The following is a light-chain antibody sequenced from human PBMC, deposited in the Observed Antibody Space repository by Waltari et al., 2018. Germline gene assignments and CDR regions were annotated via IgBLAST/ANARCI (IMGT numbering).Light chain of an antibody. V-gene: IGKV3-20*01. CDR3: QQYGAARYT. Sequence: EIVLTQSPGPLSVSQGERATLSCMTRQRVDSYHISWYQQKPGQAPRLIILGASSRATGVPDRFSGSGSGTHFTLTISRLEPEDFAVYYCQQYGAARYTFGHGTRLDLK. CDR2: GAS. CDR1: QRVDSYH. J-gene: IGKJ3*01.